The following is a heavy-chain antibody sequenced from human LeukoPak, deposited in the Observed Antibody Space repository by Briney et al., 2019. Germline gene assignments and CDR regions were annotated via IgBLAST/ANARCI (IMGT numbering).Heavy chain of an antibody. CDR1: GGSFSGYY. J-gene: IGHJ4*02. Sequence: SETLSLTCAVYGGSFSGYYWSWIRQPPGKGLEWIGSIYYSGSTYYNPSLKSRVTISVDTSKNQFSLKLSSVTAADTAVYYCARDSGYYYDTSGYYFDYWGQGTLVTVSS. CDR3: ARDSGYYYDTSGYYFDY. V-gene: IGHV4-34*01. CDR2: IYYSGST. D-gene: IGHD3-22*01.